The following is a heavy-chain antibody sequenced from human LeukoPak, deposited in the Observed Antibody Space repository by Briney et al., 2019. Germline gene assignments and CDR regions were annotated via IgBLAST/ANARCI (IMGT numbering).Heavy chain of an antibody. CDR1: GFTFSSYS. J-gene: IGHJ4*02. CDR2: ISSSSSYI. D-gene: IGHD6-19*01. CDR3: ARASIAVAVPIDY. V-gene: IGHV3-21*01. Sequence: RGSLRLSCAASGFTFSSYSMNWVRQAPGKGLEWVSSISSSSSYIYYADSVKGRFTISRDNAKNSLYLQMNSLRAEDTAVYYCARASIAVAVPIDYWGQGTLVTVSS.